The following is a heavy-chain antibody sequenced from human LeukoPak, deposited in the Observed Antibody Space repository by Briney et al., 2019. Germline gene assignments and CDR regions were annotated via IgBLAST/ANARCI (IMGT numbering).Heavy chain of an antibody. CDR3: ARDAGYCSSTSCYSFPFYYYYYMDV. CDR2: ISSSSTYI. Sequence: PGGSLRLSCAASGFTFSSYSMNWVRQAPGKGLEWVSSISSSSTYIYYADSVKGRFTISRDNAKNSLYLQMNSLRAEDTAVYYCARDAGYCSSTSCYSFPFYYYYYMDVWGKGTTVTVSS. V-gene: IGHV3-21*01. J-gene: IGHJ6*03. D-gene: IGHD2-2*02. CDR1: GFTFSSYS.